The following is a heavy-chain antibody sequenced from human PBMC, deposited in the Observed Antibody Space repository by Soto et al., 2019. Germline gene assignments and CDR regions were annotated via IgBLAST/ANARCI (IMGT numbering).Heavy chain of an antibody. CDR2: IIPIFGTA. CDR3: ARDAPQGYCSGGSCSTRPDYYYYGMDV. J-gene: IGHJ6*02. V-gene: IGHV1-69*13. Sequence: SVKVSCKASGGTFSSYAISWVRQAPGQGLEWMGGIIPIFGTANYAQKFQGRVTITADESTSTAYMELSSLRSEDTAVYYCARDAPQGYCSGGSCSTRPDYYYYGMDVWGQGTTVTVS. CDR1: GGTFSSYA. D-gene: IGHD2-15*01.